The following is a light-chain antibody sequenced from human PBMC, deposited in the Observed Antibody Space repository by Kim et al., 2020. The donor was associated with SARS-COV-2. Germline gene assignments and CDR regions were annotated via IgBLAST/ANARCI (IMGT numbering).Light chain of an antibody. V-gene: IGKV3-15*01. CDR1: QTIKNM. J-gene: IGKJ1*01. Sequence: SPGESATRSCRASQTIKNMLVWYQHKPGQAPRLLIYDATTRATGVPARFIGSGSETDFTLTISSLQSEDFAVYYCQQSNDWPPLTFGQGTKVDIK. CDR2: DAT. CDR3: QQSNDWPPLT.